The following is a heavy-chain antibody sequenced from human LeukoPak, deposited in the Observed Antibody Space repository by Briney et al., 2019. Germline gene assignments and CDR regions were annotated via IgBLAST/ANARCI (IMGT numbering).Heavy chain of an antibody. D-gene: IGHD5-18*01. CDR1: GDIVSSNSAA. Sequence: SQTLSLTCVISGDIVSSNSAAWNWIRQSPSRGLEWLGRTYYRSKWYNDYAVSVKSRITINPDTSKNQFSLHLNSVTPEDTAVYCCAGYSYGVRPSWGQGTLVTVSS. J-gene: IGHJ5*02. CDR3: AGYSYGVRPS. V-gene: IGHV6-1*01. CDR2: TYYRSKWYN.